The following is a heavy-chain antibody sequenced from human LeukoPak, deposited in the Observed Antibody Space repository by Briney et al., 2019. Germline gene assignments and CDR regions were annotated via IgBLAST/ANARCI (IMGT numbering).Heavy chain of an antibody. CDR2: ISGSGGST. Sequence: PGGSLRLSCAASGFTFSSYAMSWVRQAPGKGLEWVSAISGSGGSTYYADSVKGRFTISRDNSKNTLYLQMNSLRAEDTAVYYCARFFPFAGLLWFGTNDAFDIWGQGTMVTVSS. CDR1: GFTFSSYA. D-gene: IGHD3-10*01. V-gene: IGHV3-23*01. CDR3: ARFFPFAGLLWFGTNDAFDI. J-gene: IGHJ3*02.